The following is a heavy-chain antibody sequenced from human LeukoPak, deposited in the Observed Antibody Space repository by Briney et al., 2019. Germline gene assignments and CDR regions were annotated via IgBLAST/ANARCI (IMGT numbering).Heavy chain of an antibody. J-gene: IGHJ4*02. CDR1: GYTFAGNY. CDR2: INPNSGAT. D-gene: IGHD3-22*01. Sequence: GASVKVSCQSSGYTFAGNYIHWVRQAPGQGLEWMGWINPNSGATKFGQKFQGRVTMTRDTSITTSYMELSRLRSDDTAVCYCARISGYYFYYFDYWGQGTLVTVSS. V-gene: IGHV1-2*02. CDR3: ARISGYYFYYFDY.